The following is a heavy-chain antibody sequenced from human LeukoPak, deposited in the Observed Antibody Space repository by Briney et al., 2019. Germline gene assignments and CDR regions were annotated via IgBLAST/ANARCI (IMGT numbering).Heavy chain of an antibody. CDR1: GYTFTGYY. Sequence: ASVKVSCKPAGYTFTGYYMPWVRKAPGQELEWMGWINPNSGGTNYAQRFQGRVTMTRDTSISTAYMELSRLRSDDTAVYYCATYYGSGTRPVRYYFDYWGQGTLVTVSS. CDR3: ATYYGSGTRPVRYYFDY. CDR2: INPNSGGT. J-gene: IGHJ4*02. D-gene: IGHD3-10*01. V-gene: IGHV1-2*02.